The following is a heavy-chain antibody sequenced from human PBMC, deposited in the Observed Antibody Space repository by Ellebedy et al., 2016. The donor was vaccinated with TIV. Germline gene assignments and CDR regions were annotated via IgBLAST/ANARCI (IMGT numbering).Heavy chain of an antibody. CDR1: GYTFTYYA. Sequence: ASVKVSCKGSGYTFTYYALNWVRQAPGQGLEWLGWINIQNGRTNYAQSLQGRVTVTADKSTSTGYMELRSLRSDDTAVYYCARDWDWNVDYWGQGTLVTVSS. CDR3: ARDWDWNVDY. D-gene: IGHD1-1*01. CDR2: INIQNGRT. V-gene: IGHV1-18*01. J-gene: IGHJ4*02.